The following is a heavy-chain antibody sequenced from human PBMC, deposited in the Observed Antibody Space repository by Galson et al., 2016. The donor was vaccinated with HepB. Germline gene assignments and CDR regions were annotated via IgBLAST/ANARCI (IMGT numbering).Heavy chain of an antibody. D-gene: IGHD4-23*01. V-gene: IGHV3-23*01. CDR1: GFTFSNSA. CDR2: SGTSGNT. CDR3: AKSRRWFYYFED. Sequence: SLRLSCAASGFTFSNSAFSWVRQAPGEGLEWVSTSGTSGNTYYIDSVRGSFTISKDNSKNTLYLQMNSLRVEDTAVYFCAKSRRWFYYFEDWGQGTLVTVSS. J-gene: IGHJ4*02.